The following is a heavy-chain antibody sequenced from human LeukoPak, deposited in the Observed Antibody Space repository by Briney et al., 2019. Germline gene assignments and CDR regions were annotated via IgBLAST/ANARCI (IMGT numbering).Heavy chain of an antibody. Sequence: ASVTVSCTASGYTFTSYGISWVRQAPGQGLEWMGWISAYNGNRNYAQKFQGRVSMTIDTSTRTTYMDLSSLRSDDTAVYFCARNFYSNYLGVDYWGQGTLVTVSP. CDR2: ISAYNGNR. CDR1: GYTFTSYG. D-gene: IGHD4-11*01. CDR3: ARNFYSNYLGVDY. V-gene: IGHV1-18*01. J-gene: IGHJ4*02.